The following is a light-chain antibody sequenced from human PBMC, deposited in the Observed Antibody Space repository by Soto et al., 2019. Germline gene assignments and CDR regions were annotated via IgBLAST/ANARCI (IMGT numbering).Light chain of an antibody. J-gene: IGKJ4*01. Sequence: EVVMTQSPATLSVSPGERATLSCRASQSVTSNYLAWYQQKPGQAPRLLIYGISSRATGVPDRFSGSGSGTDFTLTISRLEPEDFAVYYCQQYGSPPLFGGGTKVDIK. CDR2: GIS. V-gene: IGKV3-20*01. CDR3: QQYGSPPL. CDR1: QSVTSNY.